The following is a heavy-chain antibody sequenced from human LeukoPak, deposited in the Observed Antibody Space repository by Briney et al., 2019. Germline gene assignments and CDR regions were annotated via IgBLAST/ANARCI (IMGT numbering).Heavy chain of an antibody. J-gene: IGHJ3*02. CDR1: GFTFNSYW. V-gene: IGHV3-74*01. CDR3: ARGGYHHGFDI. Sequence: GGSLRLSCAASGFTFNSYWFHWVRQAPGKGLVWVSRINSDGSDTIYADSVKGRFTISRDNAKSTVYLQMNSLKAEDTAVYYRARGGYHHGFDIWGQGTMLTVSS. CDR2: INSDGSDT. D-gene: IGHD2-15*01.